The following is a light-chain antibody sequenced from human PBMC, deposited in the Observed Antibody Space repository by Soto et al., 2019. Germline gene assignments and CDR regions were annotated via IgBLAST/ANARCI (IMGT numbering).Light chain of an antibody. Sequence: EVVLTHSPGTLSLSPGDRASLSASASQNLSRYFLAWYQHKPGQAPRLLISGASRRATGIPDRFSGAGSGTDFTPTISRLEPEDFALYYCQQHDILPITFGQGTRLEIK. CDR1: QNLSRYF. CDR2: GAS. CDR3: QQHDILPIT. J-gene: IGKJ5*01. V-gene: IGKV3-20*01.